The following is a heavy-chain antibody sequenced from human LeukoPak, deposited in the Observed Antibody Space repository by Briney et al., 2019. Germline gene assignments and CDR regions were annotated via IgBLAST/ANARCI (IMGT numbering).Heavy chain of an antibody. CDR1: GFIFSNYY. V-gene: IGHV3-11*01. Sequence: GGSLRLSCAVSGFIFSNYYMSWVRQAPEKGLEWVSYISDGGNYINYADSVKGRFTISRDNAKNSLYLQMNSLRVEDTAVYYCATGSQIREADYWGQGTLVTVSS. J-gene: IGHJ4*02. CDR2: ISDGGNYI. D-gene: IGHD3-10*01. CDR3: ATGSQIREADY.